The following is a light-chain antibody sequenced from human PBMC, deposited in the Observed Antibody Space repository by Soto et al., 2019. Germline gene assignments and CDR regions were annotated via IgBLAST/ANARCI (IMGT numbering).Light chain of an antibody. J-gene: IGKJ1*01. V-gene: IGKV3-20*01. CDR3: QQYGSSPWT. CDR1: QSVSSNS. Sequence: EIVLTQSPGTLSLSPGERATLSCRASQSVSSNSLSWYQQKPGQAPRLFIYGASTRATGIPDRFSGSGSGTDFTLTISRLEPEDFAVYYCQQYGSSPWTFGQGTKVDIK. CDR2: GAS.